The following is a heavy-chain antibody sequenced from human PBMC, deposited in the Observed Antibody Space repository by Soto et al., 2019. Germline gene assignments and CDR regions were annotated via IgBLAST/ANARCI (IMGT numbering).Heavy chain of an antibody. Sequence: EVQLVESGGGLVQRGASVRLSCEASGFSISSYWMSWVRQAPGKGPEWVANIKQDGSEKYYVESVKGRFTISRDNAKNSLYLQMTGLRVEDMAVDYCANMGYGDYGTCALDVWGQGTMVTVSS. CDR3: ANMGYGDYGTCALDV. D-gene: IGHD4-17*01. V-gene: IGHV3-7*01. CDR2: IKQDGSEK. CDR1: GFSISSYW. J-gene: IGHJ3*01.